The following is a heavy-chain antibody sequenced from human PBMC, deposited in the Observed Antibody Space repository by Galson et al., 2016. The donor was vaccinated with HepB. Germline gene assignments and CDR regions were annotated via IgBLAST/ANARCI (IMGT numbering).Heavy chain of an antibody. Sequence: LRLSCAASGFTFSSYAMSWVRQAPGKGLEWISGISDSGTSTYHADSVKGRFTISRDNAKNSLYLQMNSLRAEDTAVYYCAREPVRLDDLLTGPPKNPDYWGQGTLVTVSS. V-gene: IGHV3-23*01. CDR2: ISDSGTST. D-gene: IGHD3-9*01. CDR3: AREPVRLDDLLTGPPKNPDY. J-gene: IGHJ4*02. CDR1: GFTFSSYA.